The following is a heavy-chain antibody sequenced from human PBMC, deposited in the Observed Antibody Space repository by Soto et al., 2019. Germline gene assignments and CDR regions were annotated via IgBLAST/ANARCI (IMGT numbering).Heavy chain of an antibody. V-gene: IGHV1-69*13. D-gene: IGHD1-26*01. CDR2: IIPIFGTA. CDR1: GGTFSIYS. J-gene: IGHJ4*02. CDR3: ERGIYGSYYIDY. Sequence: SVKVSCKASGGTFSIYSISWVRQAPGQGLEWMGGIIPIFGTANYAQKFQGRVTITADESTSTAYMELSSLRSGDTAVYYCERGIYGSYYIDYWGQGTLVTVSS.